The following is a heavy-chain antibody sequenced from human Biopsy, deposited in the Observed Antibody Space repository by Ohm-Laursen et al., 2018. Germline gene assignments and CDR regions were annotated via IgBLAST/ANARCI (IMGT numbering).Heavy chain of an antibody. CDR2: INPKGGDT. CDR1: GYTFTAFS. Sequence: VSVKVSCKPSGYTFTAFSVHWLRQAPGQGLEWMGWINPKGGDTDYPQNFQGRVSMTRDTSISTAYMDLSRLRSDDTAVYYCARGRRHCSGTCSRWYFDLWGRGTLVTGSS. J-gene: IGHJ2*01. CDR3: ARGRRHCSGTCSRWYFDL. V-gene: IGHV1-2*02. D-gene: IGHD2-2*01.